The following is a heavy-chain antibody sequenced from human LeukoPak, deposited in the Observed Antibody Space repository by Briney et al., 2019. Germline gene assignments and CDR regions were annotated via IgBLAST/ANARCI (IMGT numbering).Heavy chain of an antibody. CDR1: GGSFSGYY. D-gene: IGHD2-2*01. CDR2: INHSGST. Sequence: PSETLSLTCAVYGGSFSGYYWSWIRQPPGKGLGWIGEINHSGSTNYNPSLKSRVTISVDTSKNQFSLKLSSVTAADTAVYYCARGVMDCSSTSCTGSWFDPWGQGTLVTVSS. CDR3: ARGVMDCSSTSCTGSWFDP. J-gene: IGHJ5*02. V-gene: IGHV4-34*01.